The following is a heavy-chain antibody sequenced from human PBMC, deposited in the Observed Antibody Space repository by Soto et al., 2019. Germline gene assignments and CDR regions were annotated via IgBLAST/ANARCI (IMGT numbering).Heavy chain of an antibody. CDR1: GFTFSTYG. J-gene: IGHJ6*02. D-gene: IGHD3-9*01. CDR2: ISYDGRNK. Sequence: QVQLVESGGAVVQPGSSLGLSCAAPGFTFSTYGLHWVRQARGKGLEWVEVISYDGRNKYYADSVKARFTISRDNSKNTLYLQMNSLRAEDTAVYYCAKDPGVLRYFDWLLYGMDVWGQGTTVTVSS. CDR3: AKDPGVLRYFDWLLYGMDV. V-gene: IGHV3-30*18.